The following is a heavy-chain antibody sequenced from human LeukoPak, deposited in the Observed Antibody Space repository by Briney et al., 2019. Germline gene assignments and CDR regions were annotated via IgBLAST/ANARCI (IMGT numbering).Heavy chain of an antibody. D-gene: IGHD6-19*01. V-gene: IGHV1-18*01. Sequence: ASVKVSCKASGYTFTSYGISWVRQAPGQGLEWMGWISAYNGNTNYAQKLQGRVTMTTDTSTSTAYMELRSLRSDDTAVYYCATAPWGQWRFGYWGQGALVTVSS. CDR3: ATAPWGQWRFGY. CDR2: ISAYNGNT. CDR1: GYTFTSYG. J-gene: IGHJ4*02.